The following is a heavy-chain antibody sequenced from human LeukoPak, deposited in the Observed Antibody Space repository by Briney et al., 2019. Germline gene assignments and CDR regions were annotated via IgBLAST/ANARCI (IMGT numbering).Heavy chain of an antibody. CDR1: GGSIISYY. J-gene: IGHJ4*02. V-gene: IGHV4-4*07. CDR3: ARLSRLRFLEWLPPSIDY. Sequence: PSETLSLTCTVSGGSIISYYWSWIRLPAGKELEWIGRISTSGSTDYNPSLKSRVTISVDTSKNQFSLKLSSVTAADTAVYYCARLSRLRFLEWLPPSIDYWGQGTLVTVSS. D-gene: IGHD3-3*01. CDR2: ISTSGST.